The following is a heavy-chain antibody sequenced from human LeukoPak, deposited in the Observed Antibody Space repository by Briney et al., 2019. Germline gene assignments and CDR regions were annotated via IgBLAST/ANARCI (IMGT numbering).Heavy chain of an antibody. Sequence: SETLSLTCAVYGGSFSGYYWSWIRQPPGKGLEWIGEINHSGSTNYNPSLKSRVTISVDTSKNQFSLKLSSVTAADTAVYYCARILGVALNLFDPWGQGTLVTVSS. V-gene: IGHV4-34*01. CDR3: ARILGVALNLFDP. CDR1: GGSFSGYY. D-gene: IGHD2-15*01. CDR2: INHSGST. J-gene: IGHJ5*02.